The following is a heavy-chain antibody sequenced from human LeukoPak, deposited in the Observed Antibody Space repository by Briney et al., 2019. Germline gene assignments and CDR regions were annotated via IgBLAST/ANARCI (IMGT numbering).Heavy chain of an antibody. CDR1: GFTFSSYS. D-gene: IGHD3-3*02. Sequence: GGSLRLSCAASGFTFSSYSMNWVRQAPGKGLEWVSYISSSSDTIYYADSVKGRFTISRDNAKKLLFLQMNSLRAEDTAVYYCARDLVLGYWGQGTLVTVSS. CDR2: ISSSSDTI. J-gene: IGHJ4*02. CDR3: ARDLVLGY. V-gene: IGHV3-48*01.